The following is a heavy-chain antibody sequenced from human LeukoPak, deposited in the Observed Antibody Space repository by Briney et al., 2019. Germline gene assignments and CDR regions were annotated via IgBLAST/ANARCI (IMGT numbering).Heavy chain of an antibody. CDR3: ARALPRIAAAGTLGRLFDY. CDR1: GYTFTSYY. CDR2: INPSGGST. Sequence: ASVKVSCKASGYTFTSYYIHWVRQAPGQGLEWMGIINPSGGSTSYAQKFQGRVTMTRDTSTSTVYMELSSLRSEDTAVYYCARALPRIAAAGTLGRLFDYWGQGTLVTVSS. V-gene: IGHV1-46*01. D-gene: IGHD6-13*01. J-gene: IGHJ4*02.